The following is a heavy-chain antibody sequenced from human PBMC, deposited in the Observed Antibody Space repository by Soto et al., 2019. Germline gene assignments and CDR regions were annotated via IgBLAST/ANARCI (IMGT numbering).Heavy chain of an antibody. CDR3: ATDYYYDSSGYRTRNDAFDI. J-gene: IGHJ3*02. CDR1: GGSFSGYY. V-gene: IGHV4-34*01. D-gene: IGHD3-22*01. Sequence: SETLSLTCAAYGGSFSGYYWSWIRQPPGKGLEWIGEINHSGSTNYNPSLKSRVTISVDTSKNQFSLELSSVTAADTAVYYCATDYYYDSSGYRTRNDAFDIWGPGTMVTVSS. CDR2: INHSGST.